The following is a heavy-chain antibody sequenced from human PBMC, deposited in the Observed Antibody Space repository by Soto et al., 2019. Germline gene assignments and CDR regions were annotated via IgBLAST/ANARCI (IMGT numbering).Heavy chain of an antibody. CDR2: ISTYTGKT. CDR3: ATQGVGSGWFPFDY. J-gene: IGHJ4*02. CDR1: GYTFTSYC. D-gene: IGHD6-19*01. Sequence: ASVKVSCKASGYTFTSYCFSWVRQAPGQGLEWMGWISTYTGKTNYARKLQGRVTMTTDTSTSTAYMELRSLRSDDTAVYYCATQGVGSGWFPFDYWGQGTLVTVSS. V-gene: IGHV1-18*01.